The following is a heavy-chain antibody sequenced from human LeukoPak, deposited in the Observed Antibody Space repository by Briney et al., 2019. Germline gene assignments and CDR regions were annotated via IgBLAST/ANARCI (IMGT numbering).Heavy chain of an antibody. V-gene: IGHV4-61*02. CDR2: IYTSGST. D-gene: IGHD2-15*01. CDR1: GGSISSGSYY. J-gene: IGHJ6*03. Sequence: SETLSLTCTVSGGSISSGSYYWSWIRQPAGKGLEWIGRIYTSGSTNYNPSLKSRVTISVDTSKNQFSLKLSSVTAADTAVYYCARTTEGYCRGRSCYSYYYYMDVWGKGTTVTVSS. CDR3: ARTTEGYCRGRSCYSYYYYMDV.